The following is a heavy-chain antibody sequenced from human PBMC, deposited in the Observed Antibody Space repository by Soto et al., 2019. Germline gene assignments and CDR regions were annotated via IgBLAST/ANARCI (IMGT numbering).Heavy chain of an antibody. J-gene: IGHJ4*02. CDR1: GFTFSSYG. CDR2: ISYDGSNK. D-gene: IGHD6-13*01. CDR3: AKDRHSSSWGRVFDY. Sequence: GGSLRLSCAASGFTFSSYGMHWVRQAPGKGLEWVAVISYDGSNKYYADSVKGRFTISRDNSKNTLYLQMNSLRAEDTAVYYCAKDRHSSSWGRVFDYWGQGTLVTVSS. V-gene: IGHV3-30*18.